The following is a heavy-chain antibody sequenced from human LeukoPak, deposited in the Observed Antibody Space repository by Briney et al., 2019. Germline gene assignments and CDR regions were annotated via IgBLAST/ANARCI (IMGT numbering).Heavy chain of an antibody. CDR3: TRVGYIDEGIDY. D-gene: IGHD5-24*01. CDR2: VTGSGITT. V-gene: IGHV3-23*01. Sequence: GGSLRLSCAASGFTFSDYAMSWVRQAPGKGLEWVSTVTGSGITTYYADSVKGRFTISRDNAKNSLYLQMNSLRAEDTAIYYCTRVGYIDEGIDYWGQGTLVTVSS. CDR1: GFTFSDYA. J-gene: IGHJ4*02.